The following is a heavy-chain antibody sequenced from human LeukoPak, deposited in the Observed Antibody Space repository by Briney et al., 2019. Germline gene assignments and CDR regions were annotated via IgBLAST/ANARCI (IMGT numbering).Heavy chain of an antibody. CDR2: IKQDGSEK. Sequence: PGRSLRLSCVASGFTFSSYWMSWVRQTPGKGLEWVANIKQDGSEKNYIDSVKGRFTISRDNAKDSLYLQMNSLRADDTAIYYCARERGSGSYHPFDPWGQGTLAIVSS. V-gene: IGHV3-7*01. CDR1: GFTFSSYW. D-gene: IGHD3-10*01. J-gene: IGHJ5*02. CDR3: ARERGSGSYHPFDP.